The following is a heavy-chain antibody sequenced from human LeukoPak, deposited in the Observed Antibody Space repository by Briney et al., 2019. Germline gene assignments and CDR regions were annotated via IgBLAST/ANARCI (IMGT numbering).Heavy chain of an antibody. J-gene: IGHJ4*02. CDR2: MNPNSGNT. D-gene: IGHD1-26*01. CDR1: GGTFSSYT. CDR3: ARERAGRFDY. Sequence: ASVKVSCKASGGTFSSYTINWVRQATGQGLEWMGWMNPNSGNTGYAQKFQGRVTMTRNTSISTAYMELSSLRSEDTAVYYCARERAGRFDYWGQGTLVTVSS. V-gene: IGHV1-8*02.